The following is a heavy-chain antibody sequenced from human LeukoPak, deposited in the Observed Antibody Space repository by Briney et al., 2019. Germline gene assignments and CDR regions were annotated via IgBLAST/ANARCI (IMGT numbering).Heavy chain of an antibody. V-gene: IGHV4-34*01. CDR3: AGSDGDLHRTGLDP. J-gene: IGHJ5*02. CDR2: INHSGST. D-gene: IGHD3-16*01. CDR1: GGSFSGYY. Sequence: SETLSLTCAVYGGSFSGYYWSWIRQPPGKGLEWIGEINHSGSTNYNPSLKSRVTISVDTSKNQFSLKLSSVTAADTAVYYCAGSDGDLHRTGLDPWGQGTLVTVSS.